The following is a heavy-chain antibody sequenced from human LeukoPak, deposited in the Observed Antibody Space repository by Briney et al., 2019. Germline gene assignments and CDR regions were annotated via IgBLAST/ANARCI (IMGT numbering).Heavy chain of an antibody. J-gene: IGHJ3*01. CDR1: GYRFAIYW. CDR3: AIPLLVRNSSAFDV. V-gene: IGHV5-51*01. D-gene: IGHD6-6*01. Sequence: GESLKISCKSSGYRFAIYWIGWVRQMPGKGLEWMGIIYPGDSDTQYSPSFQGQVTISVDKSINTAYLQWSSLKASDTATYYCAIPLLVRNSSAFDVWGQGTVVTVSS. CDR2: IYPGDSDT.